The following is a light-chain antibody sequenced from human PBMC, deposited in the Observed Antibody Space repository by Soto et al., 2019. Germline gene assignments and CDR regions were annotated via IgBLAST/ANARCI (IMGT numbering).Light chain of an antibody. Sequence: ETVMTQSPATLSVSPGERTTLSCRASQSVSSNLAWYQHRPGQAPRLLIYGASTRATGIPARFSGSGSGTEFTLTLSSLQSEDRAVYYCLQYKNCPLTFGGGT. V-gene: IGKV3-15*01. CDR3: LQYKNCPLT. J-gene: IGKJ4*01. CDR2: GAS. CDR1: QSVSSN.